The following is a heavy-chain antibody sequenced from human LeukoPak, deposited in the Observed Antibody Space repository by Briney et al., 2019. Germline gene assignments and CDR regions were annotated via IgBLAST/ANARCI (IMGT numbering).Heavy chain of an antibody. Sequence: GVSVRLSCAVCGFTVSTYSMNWVREAPGKGLEWVSYISSSSSTIYYADSVKGRFTISRDNAKNSLYLQMNSLRDEDTAVYYCAKDSDYYHSSGYYYAYFQHWGQGTLVTVSS. J-gene: IGHJ1*01. CDR1: GFTVSTYS. CDR3: AKDSDYYHSSGYYYAYFQH. CDR2: ISSSSSTI. V-gene: IGHV3-48*02. D-gene: IGHD3-22*01.